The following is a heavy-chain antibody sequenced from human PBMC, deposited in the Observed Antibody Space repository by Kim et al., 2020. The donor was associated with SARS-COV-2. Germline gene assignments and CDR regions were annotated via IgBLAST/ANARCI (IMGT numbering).Heavy chain of an antibody. Sequence: SETLSLTCTVSGGSISSSSYYWGWIRQPPGKGLEWIGSIYYSGSTYYNPSLKSRVTISVDTSKNQFSLKLSSVTAADTAVYYCARLGLFYYYYDSSGYYYPAAIDYWGQGTLVTVSS. CDR3: ARLGLFYYYYDSSGYYYPAAIDY. CDR2: IYYSGST. V-gene: IGHV4-39*01. J-gene: IGHJ4*02. CDR1: GGSISSSSYY. D-gene: IGHD3-22*01.